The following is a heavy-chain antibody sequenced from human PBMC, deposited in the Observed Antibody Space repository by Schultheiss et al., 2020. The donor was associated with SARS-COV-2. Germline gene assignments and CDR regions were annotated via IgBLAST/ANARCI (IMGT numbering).Heavy chain of an antibody. J-gene: IGHJ4*02. D-gene: IGHD4-17*01. CDR2: INPNSGGT. V-gene: IGHV1-2*04. CDR1: GGTFSSYA. Sequence: ASVKVSCKASGGTFSSYAISWVRQAPGQGLEWMGWINPNSGGTNYAQAQKFQAWVTMTRDTSISTVYMELTRLRSDDTAVYYCARGPTVTGPSCCFDYWGQGTLVTVSS. CDR3: ARGPTVTGPSCCFDY.